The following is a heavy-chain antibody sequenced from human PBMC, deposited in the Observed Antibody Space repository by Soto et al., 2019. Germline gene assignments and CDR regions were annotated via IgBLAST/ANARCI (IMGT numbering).Heavy chain of an antibody. CDR1: GDSINRDKYY. V-gene: IGHV4-39*01. Sequence: SETLSLTCSVSGDSINRDKYYWGWIRQPPGKGLEWIGRIYYRGNTYYNPSLQTRVTISLDKSKSQFSLKLNSVTAADSAVYFCARLEGLATISYYFDFWGQGALVTVSS. CDR2: IYYRGNT. D-gene: IGHD3-16*02. J-gene: IGHJ4*02. CDR3: ARLEGLATISYYFDF.